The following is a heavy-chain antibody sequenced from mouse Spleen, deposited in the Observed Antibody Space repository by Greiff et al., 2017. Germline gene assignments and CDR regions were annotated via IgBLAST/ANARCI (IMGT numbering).Heavy chain of an antibody. J-gene: IGHJ4*01. Sequence: EVQLQQSGPELVKPGASVKISCKASGYTFTDYYMNWVKQSHGKSLEWIGDINPNNGGTSYNQKFKGKATLTVDKSSSTAYMELRSLTSEDSAVYYCALGGAMDYWGQGTSVTVSS. CDR1: GYTFTDYY. V-gene: IGHV1-26*01. CDR3: ALGGAMDY. D-gene: IGHD4-1*01. CDR2: INPNNGGT.